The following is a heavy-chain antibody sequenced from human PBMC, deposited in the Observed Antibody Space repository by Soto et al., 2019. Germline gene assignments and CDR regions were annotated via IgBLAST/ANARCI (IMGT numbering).Heavy chain of an antibody. V-gene: IGHV4-61*01. CDR2: IYYSGST. D-gene: IGHD3-22*01. Sequence: SETLSLTCTVSGGSVSSGSYYWSWIRQPPGKGLEWIGYIYYSGSTNYNPSLKSRVTISVDTSKNQFSLKLSSVTAADTAVYYCARASYYYDSSGYFDYWGQETLVTVSS. CDR3: ARASYYYDSSGYFDY. J-gene: IGHJ4*02. CDR1: GGSVSSGSYY.